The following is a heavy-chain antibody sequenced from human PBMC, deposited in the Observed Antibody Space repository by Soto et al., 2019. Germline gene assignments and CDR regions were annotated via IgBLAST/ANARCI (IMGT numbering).Heavy chain of an antibody. V-gene: IGHV3-30*18. Sequence: QVQLVESGGGVVQPGRSLRLSCAASGFTFSSYGMHWVRQAPGKGLEWVAVISYDGSNKYYVDSVKGRFTISRDNSKNKLYLQMNSLRAEDTAVYYCAKDRGSGKDYYYGMDVWGQGTTVTVSS. J-gene: IGHJ6*02. D-gene: IGHD3-10*01. CDR2: ISYDGSNK. CDR1: GFTFSSYG. CDR3: AKDRGSGKDYYYGMDV.